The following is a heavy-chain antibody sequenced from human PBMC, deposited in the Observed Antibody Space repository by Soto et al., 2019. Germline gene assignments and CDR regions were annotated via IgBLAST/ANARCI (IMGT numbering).Heavy chain of an antibody. J-gene: IGHJ4*02. Sequence: QVQLVESGGGVVQPGRSLSLSCAASGFRFSDYGMHWVRQAPGKGLEWVAVIWYDGSNKYYADSVKGRFTISRDNSKNAVYLQMSSPRVEDTAVYYCARRWEPDRWGQGTLVTVSS. CDR2: IWYDGSNK. CDR3: ARRWEPDR. D-gene: IGHD1-26*01. V-gene: IGHV3-33*01. CDR1: GFRFSDYG.